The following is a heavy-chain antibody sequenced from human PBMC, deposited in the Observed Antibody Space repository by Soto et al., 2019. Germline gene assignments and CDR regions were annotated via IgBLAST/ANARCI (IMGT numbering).Heavy chain of an antibody. CDR2: ISYDGSNK. J-gene: IGHJ4*02. CDR3: ARQYCISTSCTHSIGY. Sequence: PGGSLRLSCAASGFTFSSYAMHWVRQAPGKGLEWVAVISYDGSNKYYADSVKGRFTISRDNSKNTLYLQMNSLRAEDTAVYYCARQYCISTSCTHSIGYWGQGNLVTAPQ. D-gene: IGHD2-2*01. CDR1: GFTFSSYA. V-gene: IGHV3-30-3*01.